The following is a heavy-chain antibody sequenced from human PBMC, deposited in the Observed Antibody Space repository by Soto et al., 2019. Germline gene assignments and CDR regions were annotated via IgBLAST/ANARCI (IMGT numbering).Heavy chain of an antibody. CDR3: ETFGSRSGDGGVIVY. Sequence: QVQLVQSGAEVKKPGASVKVSCKVSEYSLTELAMHWVRQAPGKGLEWMGGFHPEDGETIYAQKFQGRATMTEATTTHTAYMELRSLRSEEPAVYYCETFGSRSGDGGVIVYWGQGTLVTVSS. CDR2: FHPEDGET. J-gene: IGHJ4*02. D-gene: IGHD3-16*01. CDR1: EYSLTELA. V-gene: IGHV1-24*01.